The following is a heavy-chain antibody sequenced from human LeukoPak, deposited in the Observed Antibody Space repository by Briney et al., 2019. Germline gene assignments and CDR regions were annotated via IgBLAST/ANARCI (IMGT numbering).Heavy chain of an antibody. CDR3: ATGVRFDY. CDR2: IYPGDSDT. D-gene: IGHD6-6*01. V-gene: IGHV5-51*01. J-gene: IGHJ4*02. CDR1: GYSSTSYW. Sequence: GESLQISCKGSGYSSTSYWVGWVRQMPGKGLEWMGIIYPGDSDTRYSSSFQGQVTISADKSISTAYLQWSSLKASDTAMYYCATGVRFDYWGQGTLVTVSS.